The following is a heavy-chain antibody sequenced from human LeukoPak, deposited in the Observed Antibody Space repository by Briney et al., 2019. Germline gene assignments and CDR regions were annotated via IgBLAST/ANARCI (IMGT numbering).Heavy chain of an antibody. CDR2: INHSGST. CDR1: GGSFSGYY. Sequence: SETLSLTCAVYGGSFSGYYWSWIRQPPGKGLEWIGEINHSGSTNYNPSLKSRVTISVDTSKNQFSLKLSSVTAADTAVYYCAREMTSGGTFDYWGQGTLVTVSS. CDR3: AREMTSGGTFDY. V-gene: IGHV4-34*01. J-gene: IGHJ4*02. D-gene: IGHD3-10*01.